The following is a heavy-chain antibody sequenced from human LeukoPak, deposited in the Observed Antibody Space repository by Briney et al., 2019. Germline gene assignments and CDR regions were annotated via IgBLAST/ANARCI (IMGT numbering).Heavy chain of an antibody. V-gene: IGHV4-59*10. CDR3: ARVGYCSSTSCYDAFDI. Sequence: GSLRLSCAASGFTFSDYYMSWIRQAPGKGLEWVGRIYTSGSTNYNPSLKSRVTMSVDTSKNQFSLKLSSVTAADTAVYYCARVGYCSSTSCYDAFDIWGQGTMVTVSS. D-gene: IGHD2-2*01. CDR2: IYTSGST. CDR1: GFTFSDYY. J-gene: IGHJ3*02.